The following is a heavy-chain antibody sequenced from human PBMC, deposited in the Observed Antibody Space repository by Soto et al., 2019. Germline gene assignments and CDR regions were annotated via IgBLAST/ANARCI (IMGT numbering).Heavy chain of an antibody. CDR2: IYYSGST. CDR3: ARDSSAANDAFDI. Sequence: SETLSLTCTVSGGSVSSGSYCWSWIRQPPGKGLEWIGYIYYSGSTNYNPSLKSRVTISVDTSKNQFSLKLSSVTAADTAVYYCARDSSAANDAFDIWGQGTMVTVSS. J-gene: IGHJ3*02. CDR1: GGSVSSGSYC. D-gene: IGHD6-25*01. V-gene: IGHV4-61*01.